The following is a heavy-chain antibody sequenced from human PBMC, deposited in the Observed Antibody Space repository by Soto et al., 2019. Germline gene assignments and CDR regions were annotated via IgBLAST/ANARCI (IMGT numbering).Heavy chain of an antibody. CDR2: IYSGGST. V-gene: IGHV3-66*01. CDR3: ARDRAVVYYYMDV. D-gene: IGHD6-19*01. Sequence: EVQLVESGGGLVQPGGSLRLSCAASGFTVSSNYMSWVRQAPGKGLEWVSVIYSGGSTYYADSAKGRFTISRDNSKNTLYLQMNSLRAEDTAVYYCARDRAVVYYYMDVWGKGTTVTVSS. CDR1: GFTVSSNY. J-gene: IGHJ6*03.